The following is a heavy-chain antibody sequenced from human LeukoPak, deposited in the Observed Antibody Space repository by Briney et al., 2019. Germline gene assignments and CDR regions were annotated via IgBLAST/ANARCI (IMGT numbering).Heavy chain of an antibody. CDR2: IRTTAEGAKYA. J-gene: IGHJ4*02. Sequence: GGSLRLSCATSGVSFTDYPRNWDRQDQGKGLEWISNIRTTAEGAKYAYYADSVKGRITISRDVGKNTLYLNMNSLRDDDTFFYQAEDGIRDAFDYWGQGILVTVSS. CDR3: EDGIRDAFDY. V-gene: IGHV3-48*02. D-gene: IGHD5-24*01. CDR1: GVSFTDYP.